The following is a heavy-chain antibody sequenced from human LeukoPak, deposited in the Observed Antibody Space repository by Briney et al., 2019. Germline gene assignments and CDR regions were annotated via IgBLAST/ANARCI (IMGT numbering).Heavy chain of an antibody. CDR1: GGSVGSGGYY. V-gene: IGHV4-61*08. D-gene: IGHD1-26*01. CDR3: ARTQSQSGSYRYYFAY. Sequence: SETLSLTCTVSGGSVGSGGYYWSWTRQPPGGGLEWIGDIYYIRNTNYNPSLKSRVTMSLDPSKNQFSLKLNSVTAADTAVYYCARTQSQSGSYRYYFAYWGQGTLVTVPS. J-gene: IGHJ4*02. CDR2: IYYIRNT.